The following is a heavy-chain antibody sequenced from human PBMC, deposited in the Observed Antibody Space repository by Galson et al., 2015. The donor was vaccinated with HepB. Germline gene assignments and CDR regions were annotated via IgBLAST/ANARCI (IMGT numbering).Heavy chain of an antibody. D-gene: IGHD3-22*01. J-gene: IGHJ4*02. CDR2: INPNSGGT. CDR1: GYTFTGYY. V-gene: IGHV1-2*02. CDR3: ARSGYYYDSSGYYYFDY. Sequence: SVKVSCKASGYTFTGYYMHWVRQAPGQGLEWMGWINPNSGGTNYAQKFQGRVTMTRDTSISTAYMELSRLRSDDTAVYYCARSGYYYDSSGYYYFDYWGQGTLVTVSS.